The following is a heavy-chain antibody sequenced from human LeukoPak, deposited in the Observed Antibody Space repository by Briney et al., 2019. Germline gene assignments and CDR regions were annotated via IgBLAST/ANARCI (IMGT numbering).Heavy chain of an antibody. CDR3: ARDFPYCGGDCYPSGMDV. CDR2: IYYSGST. D-gene: IGHD2-21*01. V-gene: IGHV4-31*11. J-gene: IGHJ6*02. Sequence: PSETLSLTCAVYGGSFSGYYWSWIRQHPGKGLEWIGYIYYSGSTYYNPSLKSRVTISVDTSKDQFSLKLSSVTAADTAVYYCARDFPYCGGDCYPSGMDVWGQGTTVTVSS. CDR1: GGSFSGYY.